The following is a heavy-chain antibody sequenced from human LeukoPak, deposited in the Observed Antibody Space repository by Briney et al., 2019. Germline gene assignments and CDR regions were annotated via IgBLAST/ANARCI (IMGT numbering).Heavy chain of an antibody. J-gene: IGHJ5*02. D-gene: IGHD2-2*01. CDR3: ARTPLGCCSSTSCRRVMYNWFDP. CDR2: MNPNSGNT. Sequence: ASVKVSCKASGYTFTSYDINWVRQATGQGLEWMGWMNPNSGNTGYAQKFQGRVTITRNTSISTAYMELSSLRSEDTAVYYCARTPLGCCSSTSCRRVMYNWFDPWGQGTLVTVSS. V-gene: IGHV1-8*03. CDR1: GYTFTSYD.